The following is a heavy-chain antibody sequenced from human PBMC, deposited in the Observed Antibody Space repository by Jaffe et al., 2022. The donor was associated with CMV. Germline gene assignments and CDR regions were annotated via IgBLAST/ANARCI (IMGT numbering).Heavy chain of an antibody. Sequence: EVQLVQSGAEVKKPGESLKISCKGSGYSFTSYWIGWVRQMPGKGLEWMGIIYPGDSDTRYSPSFQGQVTISADKSISTAYLQWSSLKASDTAMYYCARHVGRTSPSFQPAAMSYYYYMDVWGKGTTVTVSS. CDR3: ARHVGRTSPSFQPAAMSYYYYMDV. CDR1: GYSFTSYW. J-gene: IGHJ6*03. CDR2: IYPGDSDT. V-gene: IGHV5-51*01. D-gene: IGHD2-2*01.